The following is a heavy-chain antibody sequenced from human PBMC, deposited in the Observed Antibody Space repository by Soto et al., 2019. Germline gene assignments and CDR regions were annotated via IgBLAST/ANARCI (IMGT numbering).Heavy chain of an antibody. V-gene: IGHV1-18*01. CDR3: ARGLTFLYDNRASSFMYY. CDR2: ISTYNGNT. J-gene: IGHJ4*01. CDR1: GYTFITYG. Sequence: ASVKVSCKASGYTFITYGVSWVRQAPGQGPDWLGWISTYNGNTRYAERLQGRGTMTTDTTTNTAYMELRNLRSDDTAVYYCARGLTFLYDNRASSFMYYFALGNLVTVSS. D-gene: IGHD3-22*01.